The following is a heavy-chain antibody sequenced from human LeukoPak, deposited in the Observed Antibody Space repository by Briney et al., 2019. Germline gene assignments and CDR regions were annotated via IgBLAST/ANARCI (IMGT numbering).Heavy chain of an antibody. V-gene: IGHV1-69*02. CDR3: ARGAKEMATTPYFDY. D-gene: IGHD5-24*01. J-gene: IGHJ4*02. CDR2: IIPILSIA. CDR1: GGTFSSYT. Sequence: ASVKVSCKASGGTFSSYTISWVRQAPGQGLEWMGRIIPILSIANYAQKFQGRVTITADKSTSTAYMELSSLRSEDTAVYYCARGAKEMATTPYFDYWGQGTLVTVSS.